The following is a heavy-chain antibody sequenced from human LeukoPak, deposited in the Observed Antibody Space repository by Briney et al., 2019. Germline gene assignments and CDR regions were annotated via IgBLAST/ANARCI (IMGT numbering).Heavy chain of an antibody. D-gene: IGHD3-22*01. CDR1: GFTFSTYA. CDR3: AKEGGYYYDSSGHTLSDAFAV. J-gene: IGHJ3*01. V-gene: IGHV3-23*01. CDR2: LTGRGGGT. Sequence: GGSLRLSCAASGFTFSTYAMSWVRHAPGKGLEWVSTLTGRGGGTYYADSVKGRFAISRGDSKNTLYLQMTSLRAEDTAVYYSAKEGGYYYDSSGHTLSDAFAVWGQGTMVTVSS.